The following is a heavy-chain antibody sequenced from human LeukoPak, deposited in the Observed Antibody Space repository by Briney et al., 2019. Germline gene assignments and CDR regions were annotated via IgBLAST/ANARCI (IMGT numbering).Heavy chain of an antibody. CDR2: INHSGST. CDR1: GGSFSGYY. CDR3: ASFGSWGYSSSRGDY. J-gene: IGHJ4*02. D-gene: IGHD6-13*01. V-gene: IGHV4-34*01. Sequence: SETLSLTCAVYGGSFSGYYWSWIRQPPGKGLEWIGEINHSGSTNYNPSLRSRVTISVDTSKNQFSLKLSSVTAADTAVYYCASFGSWGYSSSRGDYWGQGTLVTVYS.